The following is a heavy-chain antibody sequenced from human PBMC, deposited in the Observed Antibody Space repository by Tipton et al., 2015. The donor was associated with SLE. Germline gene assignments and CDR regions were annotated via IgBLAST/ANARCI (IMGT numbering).Heavy chain of an antibody. Sequence: LRLSCTVSGGSMSRSNFYWAWIRQPPGKGLEWIGSFYYGKSTFYNPSLKSRVSISVDTSTNRLFLNLISVTAADTALYYCARLISAYDCNFDYWGQGTLVTVSS. CDR2: FYYGKST. CDR1: GGSMSRSNFY. V-gene: IGHV4-39*07. CDR3: ARLISAYDCNFDY. D-gene: IGHD5-12*01. J-gene: IGHJ4*02.